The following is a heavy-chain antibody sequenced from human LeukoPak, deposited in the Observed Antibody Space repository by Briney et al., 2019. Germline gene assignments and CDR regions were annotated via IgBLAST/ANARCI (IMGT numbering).Heavy chain of an antibody. V-gene: IGHV4-59*01. CDR3: ARGEILRHYYDSLNWFDP. Sequence: SETLSLTCTVSGGSISSYYWSWIRQPPGKGLEWIGYIYYSGSTNYNPSLKSRVTISVDTSKNQFSLKLSSVTAADTAVYYCARGEILRHYYDSLNWFDPWGQGTLVTVSS. CDR2: IYYSGST. J-gene: IGHJ5*02. CDR1: GGSISSYY. D-gene: IGHD3-22*01.